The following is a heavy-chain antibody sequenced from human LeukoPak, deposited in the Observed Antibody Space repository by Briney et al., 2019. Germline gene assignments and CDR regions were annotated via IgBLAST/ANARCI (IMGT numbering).Heavy chain of an antibody. D-gene: IGHD5-18*01. CDR1: GFTFSSYS. CDR3: ARSLRVQLWSDY. Sequence: PGGSLRLSCAASGFTFSSYSMNWVRQAPGKGLEWVSSIGSSSSYIYYADSVKGRFTISRDNAKNSLYLQMNSLRAEDTAVYYCARSLRVQLWSDYWGQGTLVIVSS. V-gene: IGHV3-21*01. CDR2: IGSSSSYI. J-gene: IGHJ4*02.